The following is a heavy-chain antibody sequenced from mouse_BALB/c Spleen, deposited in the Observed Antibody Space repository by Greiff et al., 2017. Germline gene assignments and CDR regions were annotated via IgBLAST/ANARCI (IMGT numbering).Heavy chain of an antibody. Sequence: EVQLQQSGAELVKPGASVKLSCTASGFNIKDTYMHWVQQRPEQGLEWIGRIDPANGTTKYDPKFQGKATITADTSSNTAYRQLSSLTSEDTAVYYCARGPYYGYYVGYFDYWGQGTTLTVSS. CDR3: ARGPYYGYYVGYFDY. V-gene: IGHV14-3*02. J-gene: IGHJ2*01. CDR2: IDPANGTT. CDR1: GFNIKDTY. D-gene: IGHD2-3*01.